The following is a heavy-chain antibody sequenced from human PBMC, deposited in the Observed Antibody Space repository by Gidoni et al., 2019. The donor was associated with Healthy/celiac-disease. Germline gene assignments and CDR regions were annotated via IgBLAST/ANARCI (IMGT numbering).Heavy chain of an antibody. Sequence: EVQLVESGGGLVKPGGSLRLSCAASGFTFRNAWMSWVRQAPGKGLEWVGRIKSKTDGGTTDYAAPVKGRFTISRDDSKNTLYLQMNSLKTEDTAVYYCTTGSKVVVVPAAIHWYFDLWGRGTLVTVSS. J-gene: IGHJ2*01. V-gene: IGHV3-15*01. CDR2: IKSKTDGGTT. CDR1: GFTFRNAW. CDR3: TTGSKVVVVPAAIHWYFDL. D-gene: IGHD2-2*02.